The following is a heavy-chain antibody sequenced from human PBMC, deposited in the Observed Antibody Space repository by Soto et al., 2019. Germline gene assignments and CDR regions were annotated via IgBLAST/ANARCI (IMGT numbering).Heavy chain of an antibody. CDR2: INHSGST. CDR3: ARGGINCSSTSCYYNWFEP. J-gene: IGHJ5*02. D-gene: IGHD2-2*01. CDR1: VVSFSGYY. Sequence: SETLSLTCAFYVVSFSGYYWSWIRQPPGKGLEWIGEINHSGSTNYNPSLKSRVTISVDTSKNQFSLKLSTVTAADTAVYYCARGGINCSSTSCYYNWFEPWGQGTLVTVSS. V-gene: IGHV4-34*01.